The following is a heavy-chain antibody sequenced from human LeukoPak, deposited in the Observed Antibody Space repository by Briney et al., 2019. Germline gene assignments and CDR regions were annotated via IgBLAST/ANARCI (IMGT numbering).Heavy chain of an antibody. CDR2: IIPIFGTA. CDR3: ARAWYYDILTGYKNAGNWFDL. CDR1: GGTFSSYA. D-gene: IGHD3-9*01. Sequence: SVKVSCKASGGTFSSYAISWVRQAPGQGLEWMGGIIPIFGTANYAQKFQGRVTITTDESTSTAYMELSRLRSEDTAVYYCARAWYYDILTGYKNAGNWFDLWGQGTLVTVSS. V-gene: IGHV1-69*05. J-gene: IGHJ5*02.